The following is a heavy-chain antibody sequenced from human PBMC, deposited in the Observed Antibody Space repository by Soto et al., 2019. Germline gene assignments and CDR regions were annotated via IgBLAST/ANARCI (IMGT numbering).Heavy chain of an antibody. CDR1: GFPCGSYD. Sequence: GGSLRLSCAASGFPCGSYDMTWVRQAPGKGLEWVSTILVDGRTFYVDSVKGRFTISRDNSRNTVYLQMNSLTAGDTALYYCAKATATGGGAFDFCGQGTMVTVSS. CDR2: ILVDGRT. CDR3: AKATATGGGAFDF. D-gene: IGHD2-8*02. J-gene: IGHJ3*01. V-gene: IGHV3-23*01.